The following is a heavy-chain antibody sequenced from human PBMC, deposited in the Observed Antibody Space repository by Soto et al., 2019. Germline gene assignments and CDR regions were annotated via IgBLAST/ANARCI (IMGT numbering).Heavy chain of an antibody. J-gene: IGHJ6*01. CDR2: IYHSGST. V-gene: IGHV4-4*02. CDR1: GGSISSSNW. Sequence: SETPSLTCAVSGGSISSSNWWSWVRQPPGKGLEWIGEIYHSGSTNYNPSLKSRVTISVDKSKNQFSLKLSSVTAADTAVDYCSRDLKAAPRRHYYYHYGRDVCGQGTTVTVSS. CDR3: SRDLKAAPRRHYYYHYGRDV. D-gene: IGHD6-25*01.